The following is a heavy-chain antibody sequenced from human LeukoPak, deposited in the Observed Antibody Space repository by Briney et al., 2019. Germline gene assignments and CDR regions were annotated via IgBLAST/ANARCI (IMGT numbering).Heavy chain of an antibody. CDR1: GGSISSYY. CDR2: IFHSGST. Sequence: SETLSLTCTVSGGSISSYYWSWVRQPPGKGLEWIGEIFHSGSTNYNPSLKSRVTMSVDKSKNQFSLNLTSVTAADTAVYFCARAPRAYCSTTGSCFQDYWGQGTLVTVSS. CDR3: ARAPRAYCSTTGSCFQDY. V-gene: IGHV4-59*12. D-gene: IGHD2-2*01. J-gene: IGHJ4*02.